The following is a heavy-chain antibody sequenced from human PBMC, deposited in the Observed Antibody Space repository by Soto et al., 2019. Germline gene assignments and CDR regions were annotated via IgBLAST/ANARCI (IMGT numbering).Heavy chain of an antibody. CDR1: GYTLTELS. CDR2: FDPEDGET. CDR3: ATDPGYCSSTSCPYGMDV. D-gene: IGHD2-2*01. Sequence: ASVKVSCKVSGYTLTELSMHWVRQAPGKGLEWMGGFDPEDGETIYAQKFQGRVTMTEGTSTDTAYMELSNLRSEDTAVYYCATDPGYCSSTSCPYGMDVWGQGTTVTVSS. V-gene: IGHV1-24*01. J-gene: IGHJ6*02.